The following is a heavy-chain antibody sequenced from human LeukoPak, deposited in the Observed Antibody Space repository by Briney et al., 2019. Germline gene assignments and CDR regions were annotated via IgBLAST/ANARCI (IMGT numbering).Heavy chain of an antibody. D-gene: IGHD3-22*01. CDR1: GGSISSGGYY. CDR3: ARDNSPYYYDSSGYPTS. J-gene: IGHJ5*02. CDR2: IYYSRST. Sequence: PSETLSLTCTVSGGSISSGGYYWSWIRQHPGKGLEWIGYIYYSRSTYYNPSLKSRVTISVDTSKNQFSLKLSSVTAADTAVYYCARDNSPYYYDSSGYPTSWGQGTLVTVSS. V-gene: IGHV4-31*03.